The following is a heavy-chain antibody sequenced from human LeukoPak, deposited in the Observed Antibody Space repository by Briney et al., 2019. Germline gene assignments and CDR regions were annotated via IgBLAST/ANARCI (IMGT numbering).Heavy chain of an antibody. V-gene: IGHV3-30*03. J-gene: IGHJ3*02. CDR1: GFTFSNYG. CDR2: ISYAGSNK. CDR3: ARDGDYYDSSGYYYAHAFDI. D-gene: IGHD3-22*01. Sequence: PGGSLRLSCAASGFTFSNYGMHWVRQAPGKGLEWVAVISYAGSNKYYADSVKGRFTISRDNAKNSLYLQMNSLRAEDTAVYYCARDGDYYDSSGYYYAHAFDIWGQGTMVTVSS.